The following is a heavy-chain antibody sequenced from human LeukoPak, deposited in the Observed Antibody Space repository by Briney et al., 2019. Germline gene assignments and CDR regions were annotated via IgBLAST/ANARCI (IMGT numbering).Heavy chain of an antibody. V-gene: IGHV3-9*01. D-gene: IGHD5-18*01. J-gene: IGHJ4*02. CDR2: ISWNSGGI. CDR3: AKGRRGYSYIN. Sequence: PGGSLRLSCAASGFTFDDYAMHWVRQAPGKGLEWVSGISWNSGGIGYADSVKGRFTISRDNAKNSLYLQMNSLRAEDTALYYCAKGRRGYSYINWGQGTLVTVSS. CDR1: GFTFDDYA.